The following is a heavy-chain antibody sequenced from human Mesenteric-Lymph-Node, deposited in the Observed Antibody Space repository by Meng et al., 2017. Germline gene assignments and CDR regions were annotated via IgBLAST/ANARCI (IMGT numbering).Heavy chain of an antibody. J-gene: IGHJ3*02. CDR2: ICGSGSHI. CDR1: GGSFSGYY. Sequence: LSLTCAVYGGSFSGYYWSWIRQAPGKGLEWLAYICGSGSHINNGDSVKGRFTISRDNVKKSLYLQMNSLSAEDTAVYYCARDVSNVDGRRRGAFDIWGQGTTVTVSS. D-gene: IGHD3-10*02. CDR3: ARDVSNVDGRRRGAFDI. V-gene: IGHV3-11*04.